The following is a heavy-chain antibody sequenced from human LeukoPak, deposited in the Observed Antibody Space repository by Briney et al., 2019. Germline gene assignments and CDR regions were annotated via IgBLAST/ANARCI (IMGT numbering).Heavy chain of an antibody. Sequence: GGSLRLFCAASGFNFSSYSMNWVRQAPGKGLEWVSYISSSSSTIYYADSVKGRFTISRDNAKNSLYLQMNSLRDEDTAVYYCASALTYYYDSSGYPVDYWGQGTLVTVSS. CDR2: ISSSSSTI. J-gene: IGHJ4*02. CDR1: GFNFSSYS. V-gene: IGHV3-48*02. D-gene: IGHD3-22*01. CDR3: ASALTYYYDSSGYPVDY.